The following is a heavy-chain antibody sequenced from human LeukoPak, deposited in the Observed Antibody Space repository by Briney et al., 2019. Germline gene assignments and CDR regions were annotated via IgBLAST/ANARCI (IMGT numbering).Heavy chain of an antibody. V-gene: IGHV1-24*01. CDR3: ATAASSSWQVWFDP. CDR2: FDPEDGET. D-gene: IGHD6-13*01. CDR1: GYTLTELS. Sequence: EASVKVSCKVSGYTLTELSMHWVRQAPGNGLEWMGGFDPEDGETIYAQKFQGRVTMTEDTSTDTAYMELSSLRSEDTAVYYCATAASSSWQVWFDPWGQGTLVTVSS. J-gene: IGHJ5*02.